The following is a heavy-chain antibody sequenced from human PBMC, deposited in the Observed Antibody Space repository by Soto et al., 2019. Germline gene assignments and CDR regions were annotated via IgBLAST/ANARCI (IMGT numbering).Heavy chain of an antibody. Sequence: RASVKVSCKASGYTFTGYYMHWVRQAPGQGLEWMGWINPNSGGTNYAQKFQGRVTMTRDTSISTAYMELSRLRSDDTAVYYCARVDWVGYYDGSGYYYDYWGQGTLVTVSS. CDR2: INPNSGGT. D-gene: IGHD3-22*01. V-gene: IGHV1-2*02. CDR1: GYTFTGYY. CDR3: ARVDWVGYYDGSGYYYDY. J-gene: IGHJ4*02.